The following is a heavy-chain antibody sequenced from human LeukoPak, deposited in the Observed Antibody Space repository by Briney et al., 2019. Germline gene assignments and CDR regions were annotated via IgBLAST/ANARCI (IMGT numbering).Heavy chain of an antibody. Sequence: SETLSLTCTVSGGSISSYYWSWIRQPPGKGLEWIGYIYYSGSTNHNPSLKSRVTISVDTSKNQFSLKLSSVTAADTAVYYCARIPGFDCGGDCYDYGMDVWGQGTTVTVSS. J-gene: IGHJ6*02. CDR3: ARIPGFDCGGDCYDYGMDV. D-gene: IGHD2-21*01. CDR1: GGSISSYY. CDR2: IYYSGST. V-gene: IGHV4-59*01.